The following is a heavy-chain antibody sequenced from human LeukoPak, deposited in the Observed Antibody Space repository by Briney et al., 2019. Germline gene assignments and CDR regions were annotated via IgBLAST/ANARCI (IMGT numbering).Heavy chain of an antibody. V-gene: IGHV1-18*01. D-gene: IGHD1-26*01. CDR2: ISAYNGNT. J-gene: IGHJ3*02. CDR1: GYTFTSYG. Sequence: GASVKVSCKASGYTFTSYGISWVRQAPGQGLEWMGWISAYNGNTNYAQKLQGRVTMTTDTSTSTAYMELRSLRSDDTAVYYCARGSMGVLWEPPTDGGFEIWGPGTKGTVS. CDR3: ARGSMGVLWEPPTDGGFEI.